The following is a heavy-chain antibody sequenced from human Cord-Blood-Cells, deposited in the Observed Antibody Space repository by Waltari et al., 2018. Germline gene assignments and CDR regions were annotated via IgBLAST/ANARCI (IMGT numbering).Heavy chain of an antibody. V-gene: IGHV1-46*01. J-gene: IGHJ6*03. CDR2: INPSGGST. D-gene: IGHD6-13*01. CDR3: ARDQNVAAAGRGDYYYMDV. Sequence: QVQLVQSGAEVKKPGASVKVSCKASGYTFTSYYMHWVRQAPGKGLEWMGIINPSGGSTSYAQKFQGRVTMTRDTSTSTVYMELSSLRSEDTAVYYCARDQNVAAAGRGDYYYMDVWGKGTTVTVSS. CDR1: GYTFTSYY.